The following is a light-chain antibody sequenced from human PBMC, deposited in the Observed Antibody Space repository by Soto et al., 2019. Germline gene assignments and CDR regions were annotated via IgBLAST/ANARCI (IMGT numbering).Light chain of an antibody. J-gene: IGLJ2*01. CDR2: DVT. V-gene: IGLV2-14*03. CDR1: RSDIGTYDL. CDR3: TSYTTSSTVV. Sequence: QSALTQPASVSGSLGQSITISCTGTRSDIGTYDLVSWYQQHPGKAPQLMIYDVTNRPSGVSNRFSGSKSGNTASLTISGLPAEDEADYYCTSYTTSSTVVIGGGTKLTVL.